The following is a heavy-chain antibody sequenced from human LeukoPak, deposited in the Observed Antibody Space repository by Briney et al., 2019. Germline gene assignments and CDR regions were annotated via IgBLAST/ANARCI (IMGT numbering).Heavy chain of an antibody. CDR2: IKGRSDGGTT. J-gene: IGHJ5*02. CDR1: GLTFSHAW. Sequence: GGSLRLSCAASGLTFSHAWMSWVRQAPGKGLEWVGRIKGRSDGGTTDYAASVKGRFTISRDDSKKTLYLQMNSLKTEDTGVYYCSTDVGIGGAPWGPETRVTVSS. CDR3: STDVGIGGAP. V-gene: IGHV3-15*01. D-gene: IGHD1-26*01.